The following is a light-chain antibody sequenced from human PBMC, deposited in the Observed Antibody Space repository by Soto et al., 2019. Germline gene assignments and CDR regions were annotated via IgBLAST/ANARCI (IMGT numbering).Light chain of an antibody. CDR1: SSDVGGYNY. CDR2: EVS. CDR3: SSYADTNNGV. Sequence: QSALTQPPSASGSPGQSVTISCTGSSSDVGGYNYVSWFQQQPGKAPKLMIYEVSKRPSGVPDRFSGSKSGNTASLTVSGLQAEDEADYYCSSYADTNNGVFGGGTKLTVL. J-gene: IGLJ3*02. V-gene: IGLV2-8*01.